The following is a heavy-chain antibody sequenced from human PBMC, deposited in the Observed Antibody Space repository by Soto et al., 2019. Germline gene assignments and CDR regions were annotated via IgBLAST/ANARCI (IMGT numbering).Heavy chain of an antibody. V-gene: IGHV3-23*01. J-gene: IGHJ1*01. CDR1: GFTFSSYA. D-gene: IGHD3-22*01. CDR3: ANHDSSGYYFFQY. Sequence: GGSLRLSCAASGFTFSSYAMSWVRQTPGKGLEWVSGISGSGGSTYYADSVKGRFTISRDNYKNTLYLQMNSLRDEDTALYYCANHDSSGYYFFQYWGQDTLVTVSS. CDR2: ISGSGGST.